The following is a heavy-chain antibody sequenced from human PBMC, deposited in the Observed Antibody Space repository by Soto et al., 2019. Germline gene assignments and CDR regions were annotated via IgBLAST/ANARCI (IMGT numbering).Heavy chain of an antibody. J-gene: IGHJ5*02. D-gene: IGHD2-21*02. V-gene: IGHV1-46*01. CDR3: ALTGVADYCGGDCYPSNWFDP. CDR1: GYTFTSYY. Sequence: ASVKVSCKASGYTFTSYYMHWVRQAPGQGLEWMGIINPSGGSTSYAQKFQGRVTMTRDTSTSTVYMELSSLRSEDTAVYYCALTGVADYCGGDCYPSNWFDPWDQ. CDR2: INPSGGST.